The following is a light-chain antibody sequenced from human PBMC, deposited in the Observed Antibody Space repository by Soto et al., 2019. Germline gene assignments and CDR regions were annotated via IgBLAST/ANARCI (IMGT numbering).Light chain of an antibody. CDR1: SNDVGAYNY. CDR3: SSYTTSINYV. J-gene: IGLJ1*01. V-gene: IGLV2-14*01. Sequence: QSALTQPASVSGSPGQSITISCTGTSNDVGAYNYVSWYQQHLGKAPKLMIYEVSNRPSGISNRFSGSKSGNTASLTISGLQAEDEADYYCSSYTTSINYVFGTGTKVTVL. CDR2: EVS.